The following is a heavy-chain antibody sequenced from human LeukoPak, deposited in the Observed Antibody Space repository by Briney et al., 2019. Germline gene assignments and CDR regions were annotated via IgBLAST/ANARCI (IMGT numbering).Heavy chain of an antibody. J-gene: IGHJ4*02. Sequence: GGSLRLSCAASGFTFSSYAMSWVRQAPGKGLEWVSAISGSGGSTYYADSVKGRFTISRDNSKNTLYLQMNSLRAEDTAVYYCAKDPFRNDYGSGSYDDYWGQGTLVTVSS. CDR1: GFTFSSYA. CDR3: AKDPFRNDYGSGSYDDY. CDR2: ISGSGGST. V-gene: IGHV3-23*01. D-gene: IGHD3-10*01.